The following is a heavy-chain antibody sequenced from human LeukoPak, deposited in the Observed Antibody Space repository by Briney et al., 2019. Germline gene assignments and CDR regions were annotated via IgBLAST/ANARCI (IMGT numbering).Heavy chain of an antibody. J-gene: IGHJ3*02. CDR1: GGSISNFY. V-gene: IGHV3-23*01. CDR3: AKVTYYDFWSGYYSAFDI. D-gene: IGHD3-3*01. Sequence: PSETLSLTCTVSGGSISNFYWSWVRQAPGKGLEWVSAISGSGGSTYYADSVKGRFTISRDNSKNTLYLQMNSLRAEDTAVYYCAKVTYYDFWSGYYSAFDIWAKGQWSPSLQ. CDR2: ISGSGGST.